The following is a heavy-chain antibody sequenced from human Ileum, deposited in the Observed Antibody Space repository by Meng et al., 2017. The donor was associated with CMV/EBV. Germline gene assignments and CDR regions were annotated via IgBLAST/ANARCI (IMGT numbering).Heavy chain of an antibody. CDR2: LYVDGST. J-gene: IGHJ4*02. D-gene: IGHD1-1*01. CDR1: GFTVSSSY. V-gene: IGHV3-66*04. CDR3: ARQVGWNADFDY. Sequence: QLGAAGGRLVQPGGYLRLSCAASGFTVSSSYMSWVRQAPGRGLEWVSVLYVDGSTYYADSVKGRFTISRDNSKSTLYLQMNSLRAEDTAVYYCARQVGWNADFDYWGQGTLVTVSS.